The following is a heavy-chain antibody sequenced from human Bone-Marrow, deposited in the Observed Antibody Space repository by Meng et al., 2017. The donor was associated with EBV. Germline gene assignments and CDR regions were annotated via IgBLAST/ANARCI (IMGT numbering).Heavy chain of an antibody. CDR1: GDSFSSVA. D-gene: IGHD5-18*01. Sequence: QVQLVQSGAGGKELGSYVKFSCNTSGDSFSSVAISCVQRVPGQGREGIGGLIPMSGAPNYAQTFQGRVTITADASTSTHYMDLRNLRSEDTAMYYCACESGRGYTPDYWGQGTLVTVSS. CDR3: ACESGRGYTPDY. J-gene: IGHJ4*02. CDR2: LIPMSGAP. V-gene: IGHV1-69*01.